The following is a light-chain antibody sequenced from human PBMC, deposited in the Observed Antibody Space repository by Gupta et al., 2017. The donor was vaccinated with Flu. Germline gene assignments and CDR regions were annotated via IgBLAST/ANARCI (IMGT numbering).Light chain of an antibody. J-gene: IGLJ1*01. CDR3: QSYDLTTYV. Sequence: NFVLTQPHSVSESPGKTVTISCTRSSGSIASAYVQWYQQRPDSSPTTVIYENKQRPSGVPDRFSGSIDNSNSASLTISGLRTEDEADYYCQSYDLTTYVFGTGTKVTVL. CDR1: SGSIASAY. CDR2: ENK. V-gene: IGLV6-57*01.